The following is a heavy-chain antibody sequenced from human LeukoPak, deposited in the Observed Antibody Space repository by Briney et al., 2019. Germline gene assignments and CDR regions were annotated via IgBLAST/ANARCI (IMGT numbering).Heavy chain of an antibody. CDR3: ARRDGDYYYYGMDV. J-gene: IGHJ6*02. V-gene: IGHV3-11*01. Sequence: GGSLRLSCAASGFTFSDYYMSWIRQAPGKGLEWVTYISSSGSTIYYADSVKGRFTISRDNAKNSLYLQMNSLRAEDTAVYYCARRDGDYYYYGMDVWGQETTVTVSS. CDR2: ISSSGSTI. CDR1: GFTFSDYY. D-gene: IGHD4-17*01.